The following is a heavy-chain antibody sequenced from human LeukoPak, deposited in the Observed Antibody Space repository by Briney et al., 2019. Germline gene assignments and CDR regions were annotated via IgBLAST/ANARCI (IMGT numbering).Heavy chain of an antibody. J-gene: IGHJ4*02. Sequence: PSETLSLTCTVSGGSISSYYWSWIRQPPGKGLERIGYIYYSGSTNYNPSLKSRVTISVDTSKNQFSLKLSSVTAADTAVYYCARDASSSWSYFDYWGQGTLVTVSS. V-gene: IGHV4-59*01. D-gene: IGHD6-13*01. CDR2: IYYSGST. CDR3: ARDASSSWSYFDY. CDR1: GGSISSYY.